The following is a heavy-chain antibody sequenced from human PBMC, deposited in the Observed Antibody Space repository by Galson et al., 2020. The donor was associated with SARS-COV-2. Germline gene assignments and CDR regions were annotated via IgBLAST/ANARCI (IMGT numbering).Heavy chain of an antibody. J-gene: IGHJ3*02. CDR2: IRSKANNYAT. CDR3: TRVPPDSRSFWDAFDI. Sequence: GGSLRLSCATSGFTFSDSPMHWVRQASGKGLEWVARIRSKANNYATAYAASLKGRFTISRDDSKNTAYLQVNCLKTEDTAVYYCTRVPPDSRSFWDAFDIWGQGTMVTVSS. CDR1: GFTFSDSP. V-gene: IGHV3-73*01. D-gene: IGHD6-6*01.